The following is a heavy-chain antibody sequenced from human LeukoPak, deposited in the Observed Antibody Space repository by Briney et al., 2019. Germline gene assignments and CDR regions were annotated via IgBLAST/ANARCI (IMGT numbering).Heavy chain of an antibody. CDR2: ISSGSSYI. V-gene: IGHV3-21*01. D-gene: IGHD6-19*01. J-gene: IGHJ4*02. CDR1: GFTFSSYE. Sequence: GGSLRLSCAASGFTFSSYEMNWVRQAPGKGLEWVSSISSGSSYIYYADSVKGRFTISRDNSKNTLYLQMNSLRAEDTAVYYCATLISGWSLYWGQGTLVTVSS. CDR3: ATLISGWSLY.